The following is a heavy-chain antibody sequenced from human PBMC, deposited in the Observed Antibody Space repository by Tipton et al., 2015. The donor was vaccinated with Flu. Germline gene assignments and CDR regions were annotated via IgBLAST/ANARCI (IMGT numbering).Heavy chain of an antibody. CDR1: GDSISSDFY. Sequence: TLSLTCAVSGDSISSDFYWAWIRQFPVKVLEWIGTVSRTGSTIYNPSLKSRVTMSVDKSKNQFSMDLTSVTAADTAVYYCARNLDYGDPGNYWGQGTLVTVSS. D-gene: IGHD4-17*01. V-gene: IGHV4-38-2*01. CDR2: VSRTGST. CDR3: ARNLDYGDPGNY. J-gene: IGHJ4*02.